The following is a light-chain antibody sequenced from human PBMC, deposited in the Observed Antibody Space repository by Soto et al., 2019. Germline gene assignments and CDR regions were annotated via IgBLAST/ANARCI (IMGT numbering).Light chain of an antibody. CDR3: QQSDSTPRT. Sequence: DIQMTQSPSSLSASVGDRVTITCRASQSISSYLNWYQQKPGKATKILIYAASSLQSGVPSRFSGSGSGTDFTLNISSLQPEDFATYYCQQSDSTPRTFGQGTKVDI. V-gene: IGKV1-39*01. CDR1: QSISSY. CDR2: AAS. J-gene: IGKJ1*01.